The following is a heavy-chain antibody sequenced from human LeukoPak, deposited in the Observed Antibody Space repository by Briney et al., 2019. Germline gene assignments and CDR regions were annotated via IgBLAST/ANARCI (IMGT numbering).Heavy chain of an antibody. CDR3: ARDRGYCSSTSCYNAFDI. V-gene: IGHV1-2*02. D-gene: IGHD2-2*02. J-gene: IGHJ3*02. CDR1: GYTFTGYY. Sequence: ASVKVSCKASGYTFTGYYMHWVRQAPGQGLEWMGWINPNSGGTNYAQKFQGRVTMTRDTSISTAYMELSRLRSDDTAVYYCARDRGYCSSTSCYNAFDIWGQGTMVTVSS. CDR2: INPNSGGT.